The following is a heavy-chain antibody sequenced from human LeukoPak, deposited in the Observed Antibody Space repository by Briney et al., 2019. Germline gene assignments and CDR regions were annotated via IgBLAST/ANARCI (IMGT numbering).Heavy chain of an antibody. D-gene: IGHD2-8*01. CDR2: ISAGGGST. J-gene: IGHJ4*02. CDR1: GFTFSNAW. Sequence: GGSLRLSCAASGFTFSNAWMSWVRQAPGKGLEWVSGISAGGGSTYYADSVKGRFTISRDNSKNTLYMQINSLRVEDTAVYYCAKHAVGYCTNGICYERGYYFDYWGQGTLVTVSS. V-gene: IGHV3-23*01. CDR3: AKHAVGYCTNGICYERGYYFDY.